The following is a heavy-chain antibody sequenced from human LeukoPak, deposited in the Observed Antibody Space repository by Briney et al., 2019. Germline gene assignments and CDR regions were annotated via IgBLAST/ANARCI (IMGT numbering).Heavy chain of an antibody. J-gene: IGHJ4*02. CDR1: GYTLTELS. V-gene: IGHV1-24*01. CDR3: ATDSIAARELDY. CDR2: FDPEDGET. Sequence: ASVKVSCKVSGYTLTELSMHWVRQAPGKGLEWMGGFDPEDGETIYAQKFQGRVTMTEDTSTDTAYMELSSLRSEDTAVYYCATDSIAARELDYWGQGTLVTVSS. D-gene: IGHD2-21*01.